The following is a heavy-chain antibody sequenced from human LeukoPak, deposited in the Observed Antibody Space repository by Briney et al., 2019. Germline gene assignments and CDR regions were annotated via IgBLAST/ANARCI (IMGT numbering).Heavy chain of an antibody. J-gene: IGHJ4*02. CDR3: ATGPLDY. CDR2: FSYDGSNK. Sequence: GGSLRLSCAASGFTFSSYTMHWVRQAPGKGLEWVAVFSYDGSNKYYADSVKGRFPISRDNSKNTLYLQMNSLRTEDTAVYYCATGPLDYWGQGTLVTVSS. CDR1: GFTFSSYT. V-gene: IGHV3-30-3*01.